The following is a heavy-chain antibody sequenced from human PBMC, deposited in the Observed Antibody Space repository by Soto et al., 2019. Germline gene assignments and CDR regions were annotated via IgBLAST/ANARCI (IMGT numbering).Heavy chain of an antibody. CDR1: GYTFTSYG. V-gene: IGHV1-18*04. Sequence: QVQLVQSGAEVKKPGASVKVSCKASGYTFTSYGFSWVRQAPGQGLEWMGWLSAYDGNTNYAQKFQDRLTMTTDTSTSTADMELRSLRFDDTAVYYCARDTPRGWELPLDYWGQGTLVTVSS. D-gene: IGHD1-26*01. CDR3: ARDTPRGWELPLDY. CDR2: LSAYDGNT. J-gene: IGHJ4*02.